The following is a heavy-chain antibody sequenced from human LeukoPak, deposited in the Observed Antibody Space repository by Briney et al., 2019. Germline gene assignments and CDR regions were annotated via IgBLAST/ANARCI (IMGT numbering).Heavy chain of an antibody. D-gene: IGHD3-9*01. J-gene: IGHJ4*02. CDR3: ARDKDYDILTGYFIEDY. CDR1: GFTFSSYS. CDR2: ISSSSSTI. V-gene: IGHV3-48*02. Sequence: GGSLRLSCAASGFTFSSYSMNWVRQAPGKGLEWVSYISSSSSTIYYADSVKGRFTISRDNAKNSLYLQMNSLRDEDTAVYYCARDKDYDILTGYFIEDYWGQGTLVTVSS.